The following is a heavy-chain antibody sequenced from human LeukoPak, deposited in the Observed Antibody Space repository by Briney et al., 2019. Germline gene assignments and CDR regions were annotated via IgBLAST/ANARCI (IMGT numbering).Heavy chain of an antibody. CDR1: GLTFSGSG. V-gene: IGHV3-73*01. D-gene: IGHD3-9*01. CDR2: IGRQGDSDAT. J-gene: IGHJ4*02. Sequence: PGGSLRLSCAASGLTFSGSGIHWVRQASGKGLEWLGRIGRQGDSDATGYAASLKGKFTISRVDSRNTAYLQMNSLKTEDTAVYYCAGDYNFLTGLNYWGQGTLVTVSS. CDR3: AGDYNFLTGLNY.